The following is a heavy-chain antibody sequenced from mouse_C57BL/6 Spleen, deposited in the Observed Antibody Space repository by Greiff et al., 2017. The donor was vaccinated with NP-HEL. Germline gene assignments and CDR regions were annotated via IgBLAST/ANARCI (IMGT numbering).Heavy chain of an antibody. D-gene: IGHD1-1*01. CDR3: ARPSCGSSSYARDY. CDR2: IDPSDSYT. V-gene: IGHV1-69*01. J-gene: IGHJ4*01. CDR1: GYTFTSYW. Sequence: QVQLQQPGAELVMPGASVKLSCKASGYTFTSYWMHWVKQRPGQGLEWIGEIDPSDSYTNYNQKFKGKSTLTVDKSSSTAYMQLSSLTSEDSAVYYCARPSCGSSSYARDYWGQGTSVTVSS.